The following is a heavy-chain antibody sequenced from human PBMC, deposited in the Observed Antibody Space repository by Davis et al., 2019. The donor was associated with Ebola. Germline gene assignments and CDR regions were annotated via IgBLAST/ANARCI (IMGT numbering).Heavy chain of an antibody. CDR1: GFTFSSYE. Sequence: GSLRLPCAASGFTFSSYEMNWVRQAPGKGLEWVAVISKDGSSKYYADPVKGRFTISRDNSKNTLYLQMNSLRADDTALYSCAKESVRDTMIWGFDSWGQGTLVTVSS. CDR3: AKESVRDTMIWGFDS. J-gene: IGHJ4*02. D-gene: IGHD3-10*01. V-gene: IGHV3-30*18. CDR2: ISKDGSSK.